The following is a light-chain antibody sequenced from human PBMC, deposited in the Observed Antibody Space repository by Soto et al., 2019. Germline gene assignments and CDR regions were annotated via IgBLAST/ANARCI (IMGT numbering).Light chain of an antibody. V-gene: IGKV3-11*01. J-gene: IGKJ4*01. CDR1: QSASTY. CDR2: DAS. Sequence: EIGFTRSPTTLSFCPGEIATLSCRASQSASTYLAWYQQKPGQAPRLLIYDASNRATGIPARFSGSGSGTDFTLTISSLEPEDFAVYYCQQRTNSPLTFGGGTKVDIK. CDR3: QQRTNSPLT.